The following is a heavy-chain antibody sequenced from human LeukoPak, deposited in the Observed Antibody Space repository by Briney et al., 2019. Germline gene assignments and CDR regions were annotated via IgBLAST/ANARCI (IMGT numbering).Heavy chain of an antibody. Sequence: GGSLRLSCAASGFTFSSYGMSWVRQAPGKGLEWVSAISGSGGSTYYADSVKGRFTISRDNSKNTLYLQMNSLRAEDTAVYYCARDRIVGATHFDSWGQGTLVTVSS. J-gene: IGHJ4*02. CDR2: ISGSGGST. D-gene: IGHD1-26*01. CDR3: ARDRIVGATHFDS. V-gene: IGHV3-23*01. CDR1: GFTFSSYG.